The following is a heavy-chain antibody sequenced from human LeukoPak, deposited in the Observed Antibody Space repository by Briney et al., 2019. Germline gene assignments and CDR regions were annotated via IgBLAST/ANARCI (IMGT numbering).Heavy chain of an antibody. CDR2: ISPDGTSA. V-gene: IGHV3-74*01. D-gene: IGHD5/OR15-5a*01. J-gene: IGHJ4*02. CDR1: GFTFSTYW. Sequence: GGSLRLSCAASGFTFSTYWMHWVRQVPGKGLVWVSRISPDGTSALYADSVKGRFTISRDNAKNTLYLQMNSLRGDDTAVYYCERVSVCPRCYFDYWRQGTLASVPS. CDR3: ERVSVCPRCYFDY.